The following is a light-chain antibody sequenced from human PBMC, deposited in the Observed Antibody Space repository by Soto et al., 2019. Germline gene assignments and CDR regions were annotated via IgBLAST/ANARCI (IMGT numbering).Light chain of an antibody. J-gene: IGKJ2*03. CDR2: QAS. Sequence: EIQMTQSPSILSASVGERVTITCRASQSVNSWLAWHQQKPGKAPKVLIYQASNLESGVPSRFSGSGSGTEFTLTISSLQPEDSAIYYCQQYNSYLVYSFGQGTKLEI. CDR1: QSVNSW. V-gene: IGKV1-5*03. CDR3: QQYNSYLVYS.